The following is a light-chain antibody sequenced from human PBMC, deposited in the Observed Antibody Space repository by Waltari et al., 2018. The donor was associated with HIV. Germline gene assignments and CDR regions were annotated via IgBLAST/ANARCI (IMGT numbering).Light chain of an antibody. Sequence: QSALTQPATVSGSPGQSITLSCTGTTRHVGAYQYVPWSPQHPGKAPKLMIYEVSNRPSGVSNRFSGSKSGNTASLTISGLQAEDEADYFCSSYTSSSTLVFGSRTKVTVL. V-gene: IGLV2-14*01. CDR1: TRHVGAYQY. CDR2: EVS. J-gene: IGLJ1*01. CDR3: SSYTSSSTLV.